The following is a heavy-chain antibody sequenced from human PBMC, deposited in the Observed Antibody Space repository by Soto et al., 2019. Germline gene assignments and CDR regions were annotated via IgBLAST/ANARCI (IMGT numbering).Heavy chain of an antibody. CDR3: ARDHFIIDYYDTSGYLYYFDY. D-gene: IGHD3-22*01. CDR1: GYDFITYG. CDR2: ISAYNGNT. Sequence: ASVKVSCKTSGYDFITYGISWVRHAPGHGLEWMAWISAYNGNTNYAQRFQDRVTMTTDTSTRTAYMELRSLRSDDTAVYYCARDHFIIDYYDTSGYLYYFDYRGQPTLVTVSS. V-gene: IGHV1-18*01. J-gene: IGHJ4*02.